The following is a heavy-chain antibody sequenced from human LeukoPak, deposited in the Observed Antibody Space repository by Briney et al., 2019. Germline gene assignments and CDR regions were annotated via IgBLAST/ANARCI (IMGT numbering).Heavy chain of an antibody. CDR1: GYSISSGYY. Sequence: SETLSLTCAVSGYSISSGYYWGWIRQPPGKGLEWIGNIYHSGTTYYNPSLKSRVTISVDTSKNQFSLKLSSVTAADTAVYYCARGLRPNYYYYYYMDVWGKGTTVTVSS. J-gene: IGHJ6*03. V-gene: IGHV4-38-2*01. CDR3: ARGLRPNYYYYYYMDV. D-gene: IGHD3-16*01. CDR2: IYHSGTT.